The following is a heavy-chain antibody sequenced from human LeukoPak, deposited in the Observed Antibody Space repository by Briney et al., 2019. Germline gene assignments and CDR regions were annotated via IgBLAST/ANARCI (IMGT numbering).Heavy chain of an antibody. J-gene: IGHJ4*02. D-gene: IGHD2-15*01. CDR3: AREDPCSGGSCYSEVDY. CDR2: IWYDGSNK. CDR1: GFTFSSYG. V-gene: IGHV3-33*01. Sequence: GGSLRLSCAASGFTFSSYGMHWVRQAPGKGLEWVAVIWYDGSNKYYADSVKGRFTISRDNSKNTLYLQMNSLRAEDTAVYYCAREDPCSGGSCYSEVDYWGQGTLVTVSS.